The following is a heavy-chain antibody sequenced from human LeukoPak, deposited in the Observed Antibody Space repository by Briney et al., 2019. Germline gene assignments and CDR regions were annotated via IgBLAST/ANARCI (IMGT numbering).Heavy chain of an antibody. CDR1: GYTFTSYG. CDR2: INPNSGGT. D-gene: IGHD6-13*01. CDR3: ATSSGSWYPFDY. Sequence: ASVKVSCKASGYTFTSYGISWVRQAPGQGLEWMGWINPNSGGTNYAQKFQGRVTMTRDTSISTAYMELSRLRSDDTAVYYCATSSGSWYPFDYWGQGTLVTVSS. J-gene: IGHJ4*02. V-gene: IGHV1-2*02.